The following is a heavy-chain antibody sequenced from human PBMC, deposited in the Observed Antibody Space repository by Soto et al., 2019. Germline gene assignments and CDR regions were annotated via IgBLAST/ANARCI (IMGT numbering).Heavy chain of an antibody. J-gene: IGHJ3*02. V-gene: IGHV4-30-4*08. Sequence: QVQLVESGGGVVQPGRSLRLSCAASGFTFSSYGMHWVRQAPGKGLEWIGYIYYSGSTYYNPSLKSRVTISVDTSKNQFSLKLSSVTAADTAVYYCARVTGGPVVIIRAFDIWGQGTMVTVSS. CDR2: IYYSGST. CDR1: GFTFSSYGMH. D-gene: IGHD3-3*01. CDR3: ARVTGGPVVIIRAFDI.